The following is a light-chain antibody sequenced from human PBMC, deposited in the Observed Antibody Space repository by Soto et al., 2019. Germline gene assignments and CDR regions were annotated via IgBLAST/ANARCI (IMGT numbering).Light chain of an antibody. CDR2: EVS. Sequence: QSALTQPASVSGSPGQSHTISCTGTSSDGGGYNYVSWYQQHPGKAPKLMIYEVSNRPSGVSNRFSGSKSGNTASLTISGLQADDEADYYCSSYTSSSTLYVFGTGTKVTVL. J-gene: IGLJ1*01. CDR3: SSYTSSSTLYV. CDR1: SSDGGGYNY. V-gene: IGLV2-14*01.